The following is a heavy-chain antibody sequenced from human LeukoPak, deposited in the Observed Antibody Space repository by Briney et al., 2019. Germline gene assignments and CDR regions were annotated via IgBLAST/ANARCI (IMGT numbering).Heavy chain of an antibody. D-gene: IGHD1-26*01. V-gene: IGHV4-59*13. Sequence: PSETLSLTCTVSSDSISSYYWSWIRQPPGKGLEWIGYNFDSGYTNHNPSLQSRVTISLDTSKNQFSLKLRSVTAADTAVYYCARDRRERGYYFDYWGQGTLVTVSS. J-gene: IGHJ4*02. CDR3: ARDRRERGYYFDY. CDR2: NFDSGYT. CDR1: SDSISSYY.